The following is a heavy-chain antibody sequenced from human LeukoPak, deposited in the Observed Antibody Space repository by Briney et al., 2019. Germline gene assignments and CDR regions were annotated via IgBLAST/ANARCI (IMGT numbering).Heavy chain of an antibody. V-gene: IGHV4-31*03. Sequence: SQTLSLTCTVSGGSISSGGYYWSWIRQHPGKGLEWIGYIYYSGSTYYNPSLKSRVTISVDTSKNQFSLKLSSVTAADTAVYYCARSPNEYGKSPNWFDPWGQGTLVTVSS. J-gene: IGHJ5*02. CDR1: GGSISSGGYY. CDR3: ARSPNEYGKSPNWFDP. D-gene: IGHD4-23*01. CDR2: IYYSGST.